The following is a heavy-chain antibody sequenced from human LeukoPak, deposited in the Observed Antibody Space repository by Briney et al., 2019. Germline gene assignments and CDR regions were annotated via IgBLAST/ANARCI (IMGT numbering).Heavy chain of an antibody. CDR3: ARDSGSGNNDY. V-gene: IGHV1-69*05. D-gene: IGHD1-26*01. J-gene: IGHJ4*02. Sequence: SVKVSCKASGGTFSSYAISWVRQAPGQGLEWMGGIIPIFGTANYAQKFQGRVTFISNTSATTAFMELSSLRSEDAAVYYCARDSGSGNNDYWGQGTLVTVSS. CDR2: IIPIFGTA. CDR1: GGTFSSYA.